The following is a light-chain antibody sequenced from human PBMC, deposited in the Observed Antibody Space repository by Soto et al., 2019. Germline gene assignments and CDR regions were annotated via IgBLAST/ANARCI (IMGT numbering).Light chain of an antibody. CDR2: GAS. V-gene: IGKV3-20*01. Sequence: EIVLTQSPGTLSLSPGEVATLSCSVSQSVSSTYLAWYQQKPGQAPRLLIYGASSRATGIPDRFSGSGSGTDFTLTINRVEPEDFAVYYCHHYGGSLPFGQGTKVDIK. CDR3: HHYGGSLP. CDR1: QSVSSTY. J-gene: IGKJ1*01.